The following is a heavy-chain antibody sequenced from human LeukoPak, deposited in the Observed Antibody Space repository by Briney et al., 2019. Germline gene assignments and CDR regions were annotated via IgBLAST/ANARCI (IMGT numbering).Heavy chain of an antibody. Sequence: RSETLSLTCTVSGYSISSGYYWGWIRQPPGKGLEWIGSIYHSGSTYYNPSLKSRVTISVDTSKNHFSLKLSSLTAADTAVYYCARAISTVAGGGTFDYWGQGTLVTVSS. CDR1: GYSISSGYY. D-gene: IGHD6-19*01. CDR3: ARAISTVAGGGTFDY. V-gene: IGHV4-38-2*02. CDR2: IYHSGST. J-gene: IGHJ4*02.